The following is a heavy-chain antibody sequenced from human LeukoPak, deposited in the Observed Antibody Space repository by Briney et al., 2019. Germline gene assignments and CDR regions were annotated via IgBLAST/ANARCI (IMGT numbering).Heavy chain of an antibody. Sequence: PSETLSLTCGVSGYSISSGFYWGWIRQPPGKGLEWIAGIRHSGTTYYNPSLKSRVTMSVDTSKNQFSLKLTSVTAADTAVYYCAREGVSATVGGYWGQGTLVTVSS. CDR2: IRHSGTT. CDR1: GYSISSGFY. J-gene: IGHJ4*02. CDR3: AREGVSATVGGY. D-gene: IGHD2-21*02. V-gene: IGHV4-38-2*02.